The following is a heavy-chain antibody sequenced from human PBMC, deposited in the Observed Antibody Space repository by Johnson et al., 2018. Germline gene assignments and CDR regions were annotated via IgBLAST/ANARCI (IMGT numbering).Heavy chain of an antibody. CDR1: DSPWSNYD. J-gene: IGHJ1*01. V-gene: IGHV3-30*03. Sequence: QVQLVQSGGGVVQPGRSLRLSCESLDSPWSNYDIHWVRQAPGKGLVWVAVISYDGSNKYYADSVKGRFTISRDNSKNTLYLQMNSLRAEDTAVYYCARDRPGIAAAGPAEYFQHWGQGTLVTVSS. D-gene: IGHD6-13*01. CDR2: ISYDGSNK. CDR3: ARDRPGIAAAGPAEYFQH.